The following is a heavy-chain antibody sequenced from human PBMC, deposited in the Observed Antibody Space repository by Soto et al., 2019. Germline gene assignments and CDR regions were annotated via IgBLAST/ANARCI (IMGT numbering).Heavy chain of an antibody. V-gene: IGHV1-2*02. Sequence: ASVKVSCKASQYTFTNYYLHWVRQAPGQRPEWMGWINNGGGTIYAQKFQGRLTMTRDTSITTAYMELSRLRSDDTAVYYCARYYSSSSFWFDPWGQGTLVTVSS. CDR1: QYTFTNYY. CDR2: INNGGGT. J-gene: IGHJ5*02. CDR3: ARYYSSSSFWFDP. D-gene: IGHD6-6*01.